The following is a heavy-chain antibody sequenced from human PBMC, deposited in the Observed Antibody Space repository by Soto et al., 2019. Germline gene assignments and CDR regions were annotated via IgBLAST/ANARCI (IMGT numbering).Heavy chain of an antibody. D-gene: IGHD1-7*01. CDR3: ARVTITGTTVPFDS. Sequence: AGGSLRLSCAASGFTFSSYSMNWVRQAPGKGLEWVSSISSSSSYIYYADSVKGRFTISRDNAKNSLYLQMNSLRAEDTAVYYGARVTITGTTVPFDSWGQGTLVTVSS. CDR1: GFTFSSYS. V-gene: IGHV3-21*01. J-gene: IGHJ4*02. CDR2: ISSSSSYI.